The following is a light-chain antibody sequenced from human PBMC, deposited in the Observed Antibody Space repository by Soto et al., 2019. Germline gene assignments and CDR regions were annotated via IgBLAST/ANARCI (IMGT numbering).Light chain of an antibody. CDR3: EQYQQWPPT. CDR1: QSVNNA. J-gene: IGKJ1*01. CDR2: GAS. V-gene: IGKV3-15*01. Sequence: EIVMTQSAATLSVSPXERATPSCRASQSVNNALAWYQQKPGQIPRLLIYGASTRATGIPARFSGSGSGTEFTLTISSRQSADFAGYFCEQYQQWPPTFGQGTKVDI.